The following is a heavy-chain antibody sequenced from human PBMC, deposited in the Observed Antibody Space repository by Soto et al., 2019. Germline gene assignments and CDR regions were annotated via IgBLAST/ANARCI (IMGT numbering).Heavy chain of an antibody. J-gene: IGHJ6*02. CDR3: ASNHLGATPYGMDV. Sequence: SETLSLTCAVYGGSFSGYSWTWIRQPPGTGLEWIGEINHTGSTNYNPSLKSRVTISVDTSKNQFSLKLTSVTAADTAVYYCASNHLGATPYGMDVWGQGTTVTVSS. CDR2: INHTGST. V-gene: IGHV4-34*01. CDR1: GGSFSGYS. D-gene: IGHD1-26*01.